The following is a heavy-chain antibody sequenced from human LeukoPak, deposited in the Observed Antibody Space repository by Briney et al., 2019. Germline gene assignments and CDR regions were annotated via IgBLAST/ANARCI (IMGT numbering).Heavy chain of an antibody. Sequence: GGSLRLSCAASGFIFSTYGMHWVRQAPGKGLEWVALIRKDGNADSVNGRFTISRDNSKNTVYLQMNSLRAEDTAVYYCAKDSTNWSLDHWGQGTLVTVSS. J-gene: IGHJ4*02. CDR3: AKDSTNWSLDH. CDR2: IRKDG. V-gene: IGHV3-30*02. CDR1: GFIFSTYG. D-gene: IGHD2/OR15-2a*01.